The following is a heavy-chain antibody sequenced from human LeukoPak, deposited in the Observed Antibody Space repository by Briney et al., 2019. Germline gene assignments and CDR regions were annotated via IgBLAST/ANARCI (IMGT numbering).Heavy chain of an antibody. D-gene: IGHD2-2*01. CDR1: GYSFTSYW. CDR2: IYPGDSDT. CDR3: ARLGGFDCSSTSCYVLTYFDY. V-gene: IGHV5-51*01. Sequence: GESLKISCKGSGYSFTSYWIGWVRQMPGKGLEWMGIIYPGDSDTRYSPFFQGQVTISADKSISTAYLQWSSLKASDTAMYYCARLGGFDCSSTSCYVLTYFDYWGQGTLVTVSS. J-gene: IGHJ4*02.